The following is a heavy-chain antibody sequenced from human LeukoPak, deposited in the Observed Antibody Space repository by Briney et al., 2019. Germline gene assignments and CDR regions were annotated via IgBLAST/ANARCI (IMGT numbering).Heavy chain of an antibody. D-gene: IGHD3-22*01. V-gene: IGHV4-39*07. Sequence: SETLSLTCTVSGGSISSSSYYWGWIRQPPGKGLEWIGSIYYSGSTYYNPSLKSRVTISVDTSKNQFSLKLSSVTAADTAVYYCARAYTMIVVVPPYYFDYWGQGTLVTVSS. J-gene: IGHJ4*02. CDR1: GGSISSSSYY. CDR2: IYYSGST. CDR3: ARAYTMIVVVPPYYFDY.